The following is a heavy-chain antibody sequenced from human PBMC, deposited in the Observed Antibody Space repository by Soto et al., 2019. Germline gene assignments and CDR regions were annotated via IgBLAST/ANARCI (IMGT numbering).Heavy chain of an antibody. V-gene: IGHV1-2*02. CDR1: GYTFTGYY. CDR3: ARIRKDYYYDSSGPAQYYYYYYGMDV. J-gene: IGHJ6*02. Sequence: ASVKVSFKACGYTFTGYYMHWLRQAPGQGLEWMGWINPNSGCTNYAQKFQGRVTMTRDTSISTAYMELSRLRSDDTAVYYCARIRKDYYYDSSGPAQYYYYYYGMDVWGQGTTVTV. CDR2: INPNSGCT. D-gene: IGHD3-22*01.